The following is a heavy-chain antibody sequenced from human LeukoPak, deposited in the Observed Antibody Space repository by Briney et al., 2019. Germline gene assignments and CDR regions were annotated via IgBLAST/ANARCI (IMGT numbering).Heavy chain of an antibody. CDR3: ARDIGGMTTEYYFDF. CDR2: ISSTNSIT. CDR1: GGSISSGDYY. V-gene: IGHV3-11*01. J-gene: IGHJ4*02. D-gene: IGHD4-11*01. Sequence: LSLTCTVSGGSISSGDYYWSWIRQAPGKGLEWVSHISSTNSITYYADSVKGRFTISRDNAKNSLYLQMNSLRAEDTAVYYCARDIGGMTTEYYFDFWGQGTLVTVSS.